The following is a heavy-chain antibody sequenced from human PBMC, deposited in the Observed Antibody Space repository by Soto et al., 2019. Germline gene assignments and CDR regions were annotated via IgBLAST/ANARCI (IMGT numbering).Heavy chain of an antibody. CDR3: ARCPSLLRNENGKYGLDV. CDR2: ISPYNGDT. V-gene: IGHV1-18*01. Sequence: QVQLVQSGAEVKKPGASVKVSCKASGDRFTSYGISWVRQAPGQGLEWMGWISPYNGDTYHAQKLQDRVTMTTDTSTSTAYMELRSLRSDDTAVYYCARCPSLLRNENGKYGLDVWGQGTTVTVSS. CDR1: GDRFTSYG. J-gene: IGHJ6*02. D-gene: IGHD2-15*01.